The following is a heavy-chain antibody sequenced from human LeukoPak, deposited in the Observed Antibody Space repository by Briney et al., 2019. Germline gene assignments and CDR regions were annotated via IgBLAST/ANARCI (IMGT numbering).Heavy chain of an antibody. V-gene: IGHV3-48*03. J-gene: IGHJ4*02. CDR2: ISSIGSTI. CDR3: ARDRYGGYDFGGHFDY. CDR1: GFTFSSYE. D-gene: IGHD5-12*01. Sequence: GGSLRLSCAASGFTFSSYEMNWVRQAPGKGLEWVSYISSIGSTIYDADSVKGRFTIYRDNSKTTLYLKMNSLRAEDTAVYYCARDRYGGYDFGGHFDYWGQGNLVTVSS.